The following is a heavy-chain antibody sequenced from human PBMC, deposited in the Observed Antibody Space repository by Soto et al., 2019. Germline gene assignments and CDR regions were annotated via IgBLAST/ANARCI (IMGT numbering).Heavy chain of an antibody. CDR3: AKRVVGVNDYDEIWGSHRWEDY. V-gene: IGHV3-30*18. J-gene: IGHJ4*02. D-gene: IGHD3-16*02. Sequence: QVHLVESGGGVVQPGGSLRLSCAASGFTFSSYGMHWVRQAPGKGLEWVAVISYDGTNEFYADSVKGRFTISRDNSKNTLFLQMHSLRVEDTAVYYCAKRVVGVNDYDEIWGSHRWEDYWGQGTLVTVSS. CDR2: ISYDGTNE. CDR1: GFTFSSYG.